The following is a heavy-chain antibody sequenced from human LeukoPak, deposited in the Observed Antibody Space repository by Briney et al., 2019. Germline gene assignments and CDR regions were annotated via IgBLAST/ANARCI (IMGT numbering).Heavy chain of an antibody. V-gene: IGHV3-7*01. CDR1: GFTFSSYW. J-gene: IGHJ5*02. CDR2: IKQDGSEK. D-gene: IGHD6-13*01. Sequence: PGGSLRLSCAASGFTFSSYWMSWVRQAPGEGLEWVANIKQDGSEKYYVDSVKGRFTISRDNAKNSLYLQMNSLRAEDTAVYYCARDSLQQQLVNWFDPWGQGTLVTVSS. CDR3: ARDSLQQQLVNWFDP.